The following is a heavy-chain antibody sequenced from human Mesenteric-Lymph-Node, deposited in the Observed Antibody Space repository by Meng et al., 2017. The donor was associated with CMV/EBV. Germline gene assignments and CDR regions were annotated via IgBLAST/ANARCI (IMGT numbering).Heavy chain of an antibody. V-gene: IGHV4-61*05. CDR1: GGSIISTSYY. CDR3: ARNKGLWFGELLRPLPDY. Sequence: SETLSLTCSVSGGSIISTSYYWGGIRQPPGKRLEWLGYIYYTGSTNYNPALKSRVTISVDTSKNQFSLRLTSVTAADTAVYYCARNKGLWFGELLRPLPDYWGQGTLVTVSS. D-gene: IGHD3-10*01. J-gene: IGHJ4*02. CDR2: IYYTGST.